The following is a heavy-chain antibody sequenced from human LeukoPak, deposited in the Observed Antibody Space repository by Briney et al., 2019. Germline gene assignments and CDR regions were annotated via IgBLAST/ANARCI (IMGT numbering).Heavy chain of an antibody. CDR3: ARAHGDYVYFDY. CDR1: GGSISRGGYS. J-gene: IGHJ4*02. D-gene: IGHD4-17*01. CDR2: IYHSGST. Sequence: SETLSLTCAVSGGSISRGGYSWNWIRQPPGKALEGFGYIYHSGSTHYNPSLKRRVTIAVDRFKNQFSLRLSSVTAADTAVYYCARAHGDYVYFDYWGQGTLVTVSS. V-gene: IGHV4-30-2*01.